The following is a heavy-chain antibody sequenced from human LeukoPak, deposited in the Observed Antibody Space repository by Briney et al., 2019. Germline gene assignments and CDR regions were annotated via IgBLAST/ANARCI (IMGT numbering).Heavy chain of an antibody. J-gene: IGHJ4*02. CDR2: AYHSGST. CDR1: GGSFRSCSYH. Sequence: PSETLSLTCTVSGGSFRSCSYHWGWIRQPPGKGLEWIGSAYHSGSTCHNPSLRSRVTISVDTSKNQFSLNLSSVTAADTAVYYCVGFFYGEAKNWGQGTLVSVSS. D-gene: IGHD2/OR15-2a*01. V-gene: IGHV4-39*01. CDR3: VGFFYGEAKN.